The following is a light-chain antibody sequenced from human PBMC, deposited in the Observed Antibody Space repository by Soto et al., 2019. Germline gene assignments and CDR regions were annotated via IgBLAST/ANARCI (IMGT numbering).Light chain of an antibody. CDR3: QQYVGSPRT. CDR2: GAS. J-gene: IGKJ1*01. V-gene: IGKV3-20*01. CDR1: QSVSSNY. Sequence: EIVLTQSPGTLSLSPGERATLSCRASQSVSSNYLAWYQQTPGQAPRLLIYGASSRATGIPDRFSGSGSGTDFTLTISRLEPEDCAVYYCQQYVGSPRTFGQGTKVELK.